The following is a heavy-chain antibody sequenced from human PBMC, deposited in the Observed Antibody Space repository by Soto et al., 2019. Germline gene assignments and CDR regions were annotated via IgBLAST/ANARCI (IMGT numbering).Heavy chain of an antibody. D-gene: IGHD2-21*02. CDR3: ARAPFYCGGDCYPVNYFDY. CDR1: GFTFSSYA. CDR2: ISYDGSNK. Sequence: HPGGSLRLSCADSGFTFSSYAMHWVRQAPGKGLEWVAVISYDGSNKYYADSVKGRFTISRDNSKNTLYLQMNSLRAEDTAVYYCARAPFYCGGDCYPVNYFDYWGQGTLVTVSS. J-gene: IGHJ4*02. V-gene: IGHV3-30-3*01.